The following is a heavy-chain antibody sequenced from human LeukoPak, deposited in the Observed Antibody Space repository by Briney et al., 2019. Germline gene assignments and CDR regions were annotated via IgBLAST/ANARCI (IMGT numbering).Heavy chain of an antibody. J-gene: IGHJ4*02. D-gene: IGHD6-6*01. CDR3: ARGSALSSSLDY. V-gene: IGHV3-23*01. CDR2: ISGSGGST. CDR1: GFTFSSYA. Sequence: GGSLRPSCAASGFTFSSYAMSWVRQAPGKGLEWVSAISGSGGSTYYADSVKGRFTISRDNSKNTLYLQMNSLRAEDTAVYYCARGSALSSSLDYWGQGTLVTVSS.